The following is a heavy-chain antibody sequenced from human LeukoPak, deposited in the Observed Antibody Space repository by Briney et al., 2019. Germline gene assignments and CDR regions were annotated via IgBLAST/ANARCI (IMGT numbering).Heavy chain of an antibody. V-gene: IGHV3-21*01. J-gene: IGHJ4*02. CDR2: ISSSSSYI. Sequence: GGSLRLSCAASGFTFSSYSMNWVRQAPGKGLEWVSSISSSSSYIYYADSVKGRFTISRDNAKNSLYLQMNSLRAEDTAVYYCARSYSSSWYDGPDYWGQGTLVSDSS. CDR3: ARSYSSSWYDGPDY. D-gene: IGHD6-13*01. CDR1: GFTFSSYS.